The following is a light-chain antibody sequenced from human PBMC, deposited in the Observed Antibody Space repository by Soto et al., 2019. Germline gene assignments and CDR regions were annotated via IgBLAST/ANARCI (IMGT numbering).Light chain of an antibody. CDR1: QSVSSSY. Sequence: EIVLTQSPGTLSLSPGERATLSCRASQSVSSSYLAWYQQKPGQAPRLLIYGASSRATGIPDRFSGSGSGTDFTLTISRLEPEDFAVYSCQQYCSSPSFGQGTKLEIK. J-gene: IGKJ2*01. CDR3: QQYCSSPS. V-gene: IGKV3-20*01. CDR2: GAS.